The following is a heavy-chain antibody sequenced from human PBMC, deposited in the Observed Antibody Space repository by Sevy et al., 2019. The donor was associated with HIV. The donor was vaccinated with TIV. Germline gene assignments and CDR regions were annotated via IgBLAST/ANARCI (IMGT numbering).Heavy chain of an antibody. CDR3: AKYGEGLDAFDI. CDR1: GFTFSSYA. V-gene: IGHV3-23*01. D-gene: IGHD4-17*01. Sequence: GGSLRLSCAASGFTFSSYAMSWVRQAPGKGLEWVSAISGSGGSTYYADSVKGRFTISRDNSKNTLYLQMNSLRVEDTAVYYCAKYGEGLDAFDIWGQGTMVTVSS. J-gene: IGHJ3*02. CDR2: ISGSGGST.